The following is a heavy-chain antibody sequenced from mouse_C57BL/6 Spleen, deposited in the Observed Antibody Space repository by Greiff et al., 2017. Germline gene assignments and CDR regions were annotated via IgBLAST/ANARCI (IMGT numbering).Heavy chain of an antibody. D-gene: IGHD1-1*01. V-gene: IGHV3-6*01. CDR2: ISYDGSN. Sequence: EVQLQQSGPGLVKPSQSLSLTCSVTGYSITSGYYWNWIRQFPGNKLEWMGYISYDGSNNYNPSLKNRISITRDTSKNQFFLKLNSVTTEDTATYYCARKSITTVVASYYAMDYWGQGTSVTVSS. CDR3: ARKSITTVVASYYAMDY. CDR1: GYSITSGYY. J-gene: IGHJ4*01.